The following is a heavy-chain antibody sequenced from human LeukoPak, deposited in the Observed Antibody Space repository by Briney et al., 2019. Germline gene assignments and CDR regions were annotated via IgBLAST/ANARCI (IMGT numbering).Heavy chain of an antibody. V-gene: IGHV1-69*02. Sequence: SVKVSCKASGGTFSSYTISWVRQAPGQGLEWMGRIIPILGIANYAQKFQGRVTITADKSTSTAYMELSSLRAEDTAVYYSARAGAVYCSGGSSWDYWGQGTLVTVPS. CDR3: ARAGAVYCSGGSSWDY. CDR2: IIPILGIA. CDR1: GGTFSSYT. J-gene: IGHJ4*02. D-gene: IGHD2-15*01.